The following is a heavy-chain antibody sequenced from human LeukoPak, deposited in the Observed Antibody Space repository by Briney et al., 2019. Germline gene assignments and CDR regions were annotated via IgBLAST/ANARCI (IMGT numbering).Heavy chain of an antibody. CDR2: IKQDGSEK. V-gene: IGHV3-7*01. CDR3: ASWYYDFWSGYYRVGQAFDI. J-gene: IGHJ3*02. Sequence: GGSLRLSCAASGFTFSSYWMSWVRQAPGKGLEWVANIKQDGSEKYYVDSVKGRFTISRDNAKNSLYLQMNSLRAEDTAVYYCASWYYDFWSGYYRVGQAFDIWGQGTMVTVSS. D-gene: IGHD3-3*01. CDR1: GFTFSSYW.